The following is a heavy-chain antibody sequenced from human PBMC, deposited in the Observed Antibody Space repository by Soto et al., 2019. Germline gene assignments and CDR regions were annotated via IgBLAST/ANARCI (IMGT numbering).Heavy chain of an antibody. CDR3: ARIRRTARANYYYYGMDV. J-gene: IGHJ6*02. D-gene: IGHD6-6*01. CDR1: GGSISSSSYY. Sequence: SETLSLTCTVSGGSISSSSYYWGWIRQPPGKGLEWIGSIYYSGSTYYNPSLKSRVTISVDTSKNQFSLKLSSVTAADTAVYYCARIRRTARANYYYYGMDVWGQGTTVTVSS. CDR2: IYYSGST. V-gene: IGHV4-39*01.